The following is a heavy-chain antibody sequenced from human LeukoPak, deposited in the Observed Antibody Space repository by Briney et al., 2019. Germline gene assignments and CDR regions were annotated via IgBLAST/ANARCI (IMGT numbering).Heavy chain of an antibody. CDR2: IWYDGSNK. V-gene: IGHV3-33*06. CDR3: AKYTGYSSGWDRSPFDY. J-gene: IGHJ4*02. D-gene: IGHD6-19*01. CDR1: GFTFSSYG. Sequence: PGGSLRLSCAASGFTFSSYGMHWVRQAPGKGLEWVAVIWYDGSNKYYADSVKGRFTISRDNSKNMLYLQMNSLRAEDTAVYYCAKYTGYSSGWDRSPFDYWGQGTLVTVSS.